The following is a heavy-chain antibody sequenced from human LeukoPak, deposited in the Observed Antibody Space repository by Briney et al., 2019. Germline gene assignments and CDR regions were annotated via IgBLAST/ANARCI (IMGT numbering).Heavy chain of an antibody. D-gene: IGHD6-19*01. V-gene: IGHV1-18*01. CDR2: ISAYNGNT. CDR1: GYTFTGYG. Sequence: ASVKVSCKASGYTFTGYGISWVRQAPGQGLEWMGWISAYNGNTNYAQNLQGRVTMTTDTSTSTAYMELRSLRSDDTAVYYCARVYSSGWYIDYWGQGTLVTVSS. J-gene: IGHJ4*02. CDR3: ARVYSSGWYIDY.